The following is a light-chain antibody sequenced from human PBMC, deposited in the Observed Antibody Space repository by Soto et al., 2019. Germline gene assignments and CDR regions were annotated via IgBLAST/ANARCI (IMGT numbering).Light chain of an antibody. CDR2: TTS. CDR1: QGISRA. J-gene: IGKJ4*01. V-gene: IGKV1-9*01. Sequence: IQLTQSPSSLAAPVGDRVTITCRASQGISRALSWYQQKPGSAPKLLIYTTSNLRGGVPSRFSASGSDTEFTLTVSSLQPEDFATYYCQQHYNYPLTFGGGTKVEIK. CDR3: QQHYNYPLT.